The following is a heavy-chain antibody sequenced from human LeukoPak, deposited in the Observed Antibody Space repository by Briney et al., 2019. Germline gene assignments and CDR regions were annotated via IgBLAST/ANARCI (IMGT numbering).Heavy chain of an antibody. CDR1: GGSISSYY. J-gene: IGHJ3*02. V-gene: IGHV4-4*07. CDR2: IYTSGST. Sequence: SETLSLTCTVSGGSISSYYWSWIRQPAGKGLEWIGRIYTSGSTNYNPSLKSRVTMSVDTSKNQFSLKLSSVTAADTAVYYCARAGIVVANSYGGAFDIWGQGTMVTVSS. D-gene: IGHD3-22*01. CDR3: ARAGIVVANSYGGAFDI.